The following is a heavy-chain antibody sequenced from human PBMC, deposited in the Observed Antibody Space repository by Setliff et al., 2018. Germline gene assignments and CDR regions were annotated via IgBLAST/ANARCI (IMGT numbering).Heavy chain of an antibody. D-gene: IGHD5-18*01. J-gene: IGHJ4*02. CDR3: AKDLSSNTAASYFFDL. CDR1: GFTFSRST. Sequence: PGGSLRLSCAASGFTFSRSTMNWVRQAPGKGLEWVASITSSSSYIYYVDSAKGRFIVSRDNARRSMHLQMNSLRGEDTAVYYCAKDLSSNTAASYFFDLWGQGTQVTVSS. V-gene: IGHV3-21*04. CDR2: ITSSSSYI.